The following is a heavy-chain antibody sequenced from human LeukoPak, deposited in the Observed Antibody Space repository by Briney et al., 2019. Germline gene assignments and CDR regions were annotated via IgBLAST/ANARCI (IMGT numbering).Heavy chain of an antibody. J-gene: IGHJ4*02. Sequence: GGSLRLSCAASGFTFNTYAMSWVRQAPGKGPEWVSGISDGGGTTYYADSVGGRFTISRDNSRNTLYMQMSSLRVEDTAVYYCTKNPYYYVSGVDYWGQGTLVTVST. CDR1: GFTFNTYA. CDR3: TKNPYYYVSGVDY. D-gene: IGHD3-10*01. V-gene: IGHV3-23*01. CDR2: ISDGGGTT.